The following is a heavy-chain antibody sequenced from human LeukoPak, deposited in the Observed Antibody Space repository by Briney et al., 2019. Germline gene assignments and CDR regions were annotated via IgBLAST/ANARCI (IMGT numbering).Heavy chain of an antibody. J-gene: IGHJ4*02. CDR3: ARGSLGYCSSTSCSYLDY. CDR1: GFTFSDYY. D-gene: IGHD2-2*01. V-gene: IGHV3-11*04. CDR2: ISSSGSTI. Sequence: PGGSLRLSCAASGFTFSDYYMSWIRQAPGKGLEWVSYISSSGSTIYYADSVKGRFTISRDNAKNSLYLQVNSLRAEDTAVYYCARGSLGYCSSTSCSYLDYWGQGTLVTVSS.